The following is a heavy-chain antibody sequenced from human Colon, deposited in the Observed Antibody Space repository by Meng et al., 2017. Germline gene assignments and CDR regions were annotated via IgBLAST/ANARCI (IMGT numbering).Heavy chain of an antibody. CDR3: ARDWGDVRGGFDF. Sequence: VQLQQSGPGLVNTPQTLSLTCAISGDSVSSNSAAWNWIRQSPSRGLEWLGRTYYRSKYYNDYALSVKSRITINPDTSKNQFSLQLNSVTPEDTAIYYCARDWGDVRGGFDFWGQGTLVTVSS. CDR1: GDSVSSNSAA. CDR2: TYYRSKYYN. J-gene: IGHJ4*02. V-gene: IGHV6-1*01. D-gene: IGHD3-10*02.